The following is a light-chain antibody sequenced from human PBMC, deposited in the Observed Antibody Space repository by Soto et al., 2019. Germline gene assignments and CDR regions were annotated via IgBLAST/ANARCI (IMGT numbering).Light chain of an antibody. J-gene: IGKJ1*01. CDR2: DAS. V-gene: IGKV1-5*01. CDR1: QSINNW. CDR3: QHYGYPQWT. Sequence: DIQMTQSPSSLSASVGDRVSITCRASQSINNWLAWYQQKPGRAPKLLIYDASNLEITVPSRFSGSGSGTEFTLTISRLEPEDFAVYICQHYGYPQWTFGPGTKVEIK.